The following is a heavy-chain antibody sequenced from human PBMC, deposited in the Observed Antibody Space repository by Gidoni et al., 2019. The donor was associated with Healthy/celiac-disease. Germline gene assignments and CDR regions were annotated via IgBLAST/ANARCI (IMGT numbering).Heavy chain of an antibody. J-gene: IGHJ3*02. D-gene: IGHD3-16*02. CDR3: AIYPEYVWGSYRPDAFDI. V-gene: IGHV2-5*02. CDR1: GFSLSTSGVG. CDR2: IYWDDDK. Sequence: QITLKESGPTLVKPTQTLTLTCTFSGFSLSTSGVGVGWIRQPPGKALEWLALIYWDDDKRYSPSLKSRLTITKDTSKNQVVLTMTNMDPVDTATYYCAIYPEYVWGSYRPDAFDIWGQGTMVTVSS.